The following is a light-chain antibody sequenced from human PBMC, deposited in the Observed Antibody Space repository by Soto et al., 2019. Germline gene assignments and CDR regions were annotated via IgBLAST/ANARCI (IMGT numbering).Light chain of an antibody. V-gene: IGLV2-14*01. CDR1: SSDVGGYNY. J-gene: IGLJ1*01. CDR2: DVS. CDR3: CSYTTSNTRQIV. Sequence: QSALTQPASESGSPGQSINISCTGTSSDVGGYNYVSWYQQHPGKAPKFMIYDVSNRPSGVSNRFSGSKSGNTASLTISGLQAEDQDDYYCCSYTTSNTRQIVFGTGTKVTVL.